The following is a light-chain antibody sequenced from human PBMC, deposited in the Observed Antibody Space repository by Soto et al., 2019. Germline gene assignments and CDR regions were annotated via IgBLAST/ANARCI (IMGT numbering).Light chain of an antibody. CDR1: QSVDRY. CDR3: QQYGTSEII. Sequence: EIVVTQSPATLSLSPEERATLSCRASQSVDRYLGWYQQKPGQAPRLLIYDASNRATGIPARFSGSGSGTDFTLTISRLETEDFAVFYCQQYGTSEIIFGQGTRLEIK. J-gene: IGKJ5*01. V-gene: IGKV3-11*01. CDR2: DAS.